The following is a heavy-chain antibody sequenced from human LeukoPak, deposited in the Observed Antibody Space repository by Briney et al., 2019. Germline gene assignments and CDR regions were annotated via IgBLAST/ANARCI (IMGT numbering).Heavy chain of an antibody. CDR1: GYTFTSYD. V-gene: IGHV1-8*02. J-gene: IGHJ6*02. CDR3: ARGLSSTWLRVVYGMDV. Sequence: ASVKVSCKASGYTFTSYDINWVRQATGQGLEWMGWMNPNSGNTGYAQKFQGRVTMTRNTSTSTAYIELSSLRAEDTGVYYCARGLSSTWLRVVYGMDVWGQGTTVIVSS. D-gene: IGHD5-12*01. CDR2: MNPNSGNT.